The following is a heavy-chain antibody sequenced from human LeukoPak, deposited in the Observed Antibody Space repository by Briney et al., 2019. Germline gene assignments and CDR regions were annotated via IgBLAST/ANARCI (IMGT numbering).Heavy chain of an antibody. CDR3: ARDRLSMVQLIDY. CDR2: ISSSSSYI. J-gene: IGHJ4*02. D-gene: IGHD5-18*01. V-gene: IGHV3-21*01. Sequence: PGGSLRLPCAASGFTFSSYSMNWVRQAPGKGLEWVSSISSSSSYIYYADSVKGRFTISRDNAKNSLYLQMNSLRAEDTAVYYCARDRLSMVQLIDYWGQGTLVTVSS. CDR1: GFTFSSYS.